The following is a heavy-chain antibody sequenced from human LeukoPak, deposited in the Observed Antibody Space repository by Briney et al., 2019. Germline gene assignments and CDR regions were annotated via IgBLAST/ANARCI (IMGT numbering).Heavy chain of an antibody. Sequence: GGSLRLSCAASGFTVSSNYMSWVRQAPGKGLEWVSVIYSGGSTYYADSVKGRFTISRDNSKNTLYLQMNSLRAEDTAVYYCARDFGDYFGGRAFDIWGQGTMVTVPS. D-gene: IGHD4-17*01. J-gene: IGHJ3*02. V-gene: IGHV3-66*01. CDR3: ARDFGDYFGGRAFDI. CDR2: IYSGGST. CDR1: GFTVSSNY.